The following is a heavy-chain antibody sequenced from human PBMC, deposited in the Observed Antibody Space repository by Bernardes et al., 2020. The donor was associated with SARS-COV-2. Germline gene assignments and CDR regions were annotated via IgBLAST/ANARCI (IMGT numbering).Heavy chain of an antibody. CDR2: IYPGDSDT. V-gene: IGHV5-51*01. J-gene: IGHJ4*02. Sequence: GESLKISCKGSGYSFTSYWIGWVRQMPGKGLEWMGIIYPGDSDTRYSPSFQGQVTISADKSISTAYLQWSSLKASDTAMYYCARHRGSIAARSPFDYWGQGTLVTVSS. CDR1: GYSFTSYW. D-gene: IGHD6-6*01. CDR3: ARHRGSIAARSPFDY.